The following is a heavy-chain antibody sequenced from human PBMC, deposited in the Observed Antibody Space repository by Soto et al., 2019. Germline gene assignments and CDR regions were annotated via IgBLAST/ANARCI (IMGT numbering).Heavy chain of an antibody. J-gene: IGHJ4*02. D-gene: IGHD2-2*01. V-gene: IGHV3-30*18. Sequence: GGSLRLSCVGSGFTFSTYSINWVRQAPGKGLAWVALISFDGNRKHYADSVRGRFTISRDNSKNTLYLQMNSLRTDDTAIYYCAKDSYRGDVVLTPAPYGNDYWGRGTLVTVSS. CDR2: ISFDGNRK. CDR3: AKDSYRGDVVLTPAPYGNDY. CDR1: GFTFSTYS.